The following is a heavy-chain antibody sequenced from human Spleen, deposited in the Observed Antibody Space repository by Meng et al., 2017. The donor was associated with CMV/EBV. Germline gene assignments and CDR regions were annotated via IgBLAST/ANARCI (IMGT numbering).Heavy chain of an antibody. V-gene: IGHV3-13*01. CDR1: GFTFSSYD. CDR3: ARAGIAGFDY. CDR2: IGTAGDT. Sequence: GESLKISCAASGFTFSSYDMHWVRQGTGKGLEWVSAIGTAGDTYYPGSVKGRFTISRENAKNSLYLQMNSLRAGDTAVYYCARAGIAGFDYWGQGTLVTVSS. D-gene: IGHD6-13*01. J-gene: IGHJ4*02.